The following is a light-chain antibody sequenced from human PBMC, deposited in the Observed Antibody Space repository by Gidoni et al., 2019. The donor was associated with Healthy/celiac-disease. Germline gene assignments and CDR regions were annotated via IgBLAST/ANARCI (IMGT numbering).Light chain of an antibody. CDR2: AAS. Sequence: QMTKSPSSLSASVGDRVTITCRASQSISSYLNWYQQKPGKAPKLLIYAASSLQSGVPSRFSGSGSGTDFTLTISSLQPEDFATYYCQQSYSNPRTFGQGTKVEIK. V-gene: IGKV1-39*01. J-gene: IGKJ1*01. CDR3: QQSYSNPRT. CDR1: QSISSY.